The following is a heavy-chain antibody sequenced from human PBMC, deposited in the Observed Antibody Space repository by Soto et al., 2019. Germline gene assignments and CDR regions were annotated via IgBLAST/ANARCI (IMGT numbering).Heavy chain of an antibody. J-gene: IGHJ4*02. CDR1: GFTFSSYG. Sequence: QVQLVESGGGVVQPGRSLRLSCTPSGFTFSSYGMHWVRQAPGKGLEWVAVIWFDGSKNYYADSVKGRFTISRDNSKKTVSLQLNSLRVEDTAVYYCARYCGNLRSLDVWGQGTLVTVSS. CDR2: IWFDGSKN. D-gene: IGHD3-16*01. V-gene: IGHV3-33*01. CDR3: ARYCGNLRSLDV.